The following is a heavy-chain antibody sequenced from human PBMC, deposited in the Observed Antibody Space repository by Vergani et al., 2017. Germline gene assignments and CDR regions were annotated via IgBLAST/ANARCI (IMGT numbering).Heavy chain of an antibody. Sequence: QVQLQESGGGLVQPGGSLRLSCAASGFTFSSYGMHWVRQAPGKGLEWVAVISYDGSNKYYADSVKGRFTISRDNSKNTLYLQMNSLRAEDTAVYYCARDFRGDSGDYYYYMDVWGKGTTVTVSS. CDR3: ARDFRGDSGDYYYYMDV. CDR2: ISYDGSNK. J-gene: IGHJ6*03. V-gene: IGHV3-30*03. CDR1: GFTFSSYG. D-gene: IGHD3-16*01.